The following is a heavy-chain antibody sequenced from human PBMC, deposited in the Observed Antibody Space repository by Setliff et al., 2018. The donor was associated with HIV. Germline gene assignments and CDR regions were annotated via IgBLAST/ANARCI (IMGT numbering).Heavy chain of an antibody. CDR2: INPNSGDT. J-gene: IGHJ5*02. Sequence: ASVKVSCKASGYTFIGHYIHWVRQAPGQGLEWMGWINPNSGDTKYAQKFQDRVSLTRDTSLSTAYMELSSLTSDDMAIYYCARDMFEIWERSLAKGDEFDPWGQGSLVTV. CDR3: ARDMFEIWERSLAKGDEFDP. CDR1: GYTFIGHY. D-gene: IGHD3-10*02. V-gene: IGHV1-2*02.